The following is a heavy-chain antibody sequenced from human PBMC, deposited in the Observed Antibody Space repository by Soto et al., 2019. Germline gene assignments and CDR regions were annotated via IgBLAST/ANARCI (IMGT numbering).Heavy chain of an antibody. D-gene: IGHD5-12*01. V-gene: IGHV1-69*13. J-gene: IGHJ4*02. CDR1: GGTFSSHA. CDR3: AGALPGYPFDY. CDR2: IIPIFGTT. Sequence: RASVKVSCKASGGTFSSHAISWVRQAPGRGLEWMGGIIPIFGTTNYAQNFRARVTITADESTSTAYMELSSLRSEDTAVYYCAGALPGYPFDYWGQGTLVTVSS.